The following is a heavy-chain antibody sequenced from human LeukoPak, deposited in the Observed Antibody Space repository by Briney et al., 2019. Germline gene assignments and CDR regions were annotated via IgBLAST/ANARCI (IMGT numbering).Heavy chain of an antibody. CDR2: IKSKTDGGTT. J-gene: IGHJ4*02. D-gene: IGHD2-21*02. CDR1: GFTFSNAW. CDR3: TRKAVTANGYFDY. V-gene: IGHV3-15*01. Sequence: GGSLRLSCAASGFTFSNAWMTWVRQAPGKGLEWVGRIKSKTDGGTTDYAAPVKGRFTISRDDSKNTLYLQMNSLKTEDTAVYYCTRKAVTANGYFDYWGQGTLVTVSS.